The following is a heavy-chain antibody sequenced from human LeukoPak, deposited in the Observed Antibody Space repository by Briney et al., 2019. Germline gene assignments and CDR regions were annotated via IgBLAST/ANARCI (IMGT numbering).Heavy chain of an antibody. D-gene: IGHD2-21*02. CDR2: TSSIGGNT. CDR1: GFTFNSFA. Sequence: SGGSLRLSCSASGFTFNSFALHWVRQAPGKGLEYVSSTSSIGGNTYYADSVKGRFTISRDNSKNTLYLQMSSLRAEDTAVYYCVKEPKYCGGDCYPTYYFDYWGQGTLVTVSS. J-gene: IGHJ4*02. V-gene: IGHV3-64D*06. CDR3: VKEPKYCGGDCYPTYYFDY.